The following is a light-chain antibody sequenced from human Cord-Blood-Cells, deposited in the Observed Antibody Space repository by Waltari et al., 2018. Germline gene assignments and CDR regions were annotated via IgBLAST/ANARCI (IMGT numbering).Light chain of an antibody. J-gene: IGKJ3*01. CDR2: GPS. CDR3: QQYSNWPT. Sequence: EIVMMQSPATLSVSPGERDPLSCRASQSVSYNLAWYQQKPGQAPRLLIYGPSTRATVIPARFSGSWATTEFTLTISSLQSEDFAFYCCQQYSNWPTFGPGTKLDIK. V-gene: IGKV3-15*01. CDR1: QSVSYN.